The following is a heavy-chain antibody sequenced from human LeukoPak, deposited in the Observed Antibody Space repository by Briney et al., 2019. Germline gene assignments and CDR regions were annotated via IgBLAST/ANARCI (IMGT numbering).Heavy chain of an antibody. CDR2: ISSSNSTI. CDR3: ARAGGSGRYGMDV. V-gene: IGHV3-48*04. D-gene: IGHD3-10*01. CDR1: GFTFSSYS. Sequence: SGGSLRLSCAASGFTFSSYSMNWVRQAPGKGLEWVSYISSSNSTIYNADSVKGRFTISRDNAKNSLYLQMNSLRGEDTAVYYCARAGGSGRYGMDVWGQGTTVTVSS. J-gene: IGHJ6*02.